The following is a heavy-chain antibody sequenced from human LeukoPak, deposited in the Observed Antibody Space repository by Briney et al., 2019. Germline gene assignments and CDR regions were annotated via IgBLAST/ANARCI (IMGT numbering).Heavy chain of an antibody. V-gene: IGHV1-2*02. Sequence: ASVKVSCNASGYTFTGYYMHWVRQAPGQGLEWMGWINPNSGGTNYAQKFQGRVTMTRDTSISTAYMELSRLRSDDTAVYYCARGGSSSWYSGYYYYMDVWGKGTSVTVSS. CDR2: INPNSGGT. J-gene: IGHJ6*03. D-gene: IGHD6-13*01. CDR1: GYTFTGYY. CDR3: ARGGSSSWYSGYYYYMDV.